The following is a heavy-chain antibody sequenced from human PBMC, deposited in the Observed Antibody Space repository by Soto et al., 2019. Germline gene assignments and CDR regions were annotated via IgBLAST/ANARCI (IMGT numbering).Heavy chain of an antibody. Sequence: QVQLVESGGGVVQPGRSLRLSCAASGFTFSSYAMHWVRQAPGKGLEWVAVISYDGSNKYYADSVKGRFTISRDNSKNTLYLQMNSLRAEDTAVYYCARDQMGANIYYWGQGTLVTVSS. CDR1: GFTFSSYA. CDR3: ARDQMGANIYY. V-gene: IGHV3-30-3*01. D-gene: IGHD1-26*01. J-gene: IGHJ4*02. CDR2: ISYDGSNK.